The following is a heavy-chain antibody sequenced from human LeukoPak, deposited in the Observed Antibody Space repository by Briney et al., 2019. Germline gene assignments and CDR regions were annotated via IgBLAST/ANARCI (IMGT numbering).Heavy chain of an antibody. V-gene: IGHV1-69*05. CDR2: IIPIFGTA. J-gene: IGHJ5*02. CDR1: GGTFSSYA. Sequence: SVKVSCKASGGTFSSYAISWVRQAPGQGLEWMGGIIPIFGTANYAQKFQGRVTITTDESTSTAYMELSSLRSEDTAVYYCARAHAPLTMVRGVIVWFDPWGQGTLVTVSS. D-gene: IGHD3-10*01. CDR3: ARAHAPLTMVRGVIVWFDP.